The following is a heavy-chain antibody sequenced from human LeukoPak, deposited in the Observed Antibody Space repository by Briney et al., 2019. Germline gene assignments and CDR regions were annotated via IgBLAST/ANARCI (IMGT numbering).Heavy chain of an antibody. CDR3: AREGYCSSTSCRTYYFDY. CDR1: GYTFTSYG. J-gene: IGHJ4*02. D-gene: IGHD2-2*01. V-gene: IGHV1-18*01. CDR2: ISAYNGNT. Sequence: ASVKVSCKASGYTFTSYGISWVRQAPGQGLEWMGWISAYNGNTNYAQKLQGRVTMTTDTYTSTAYMELRSLRSDDTAVYYCAREGYCSSTSCRTYYFDYWGQGTLVTVSS.